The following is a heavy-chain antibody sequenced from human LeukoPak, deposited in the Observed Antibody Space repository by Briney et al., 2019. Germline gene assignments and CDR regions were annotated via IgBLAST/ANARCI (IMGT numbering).Heavy chain of an antibody. Sequence: GGSLRLSCAASGFTFSSYEMNWVRQAPGKGLEWVSYISSSGSTIYYADSVKGRFTISRDNAKNSLHLQMNSLRAEDTAVYYCARAPYDYSDYWYFDLWGRGTLVTVSS. V-gene: IGHV3-48*03. J-gene: IGHJ2*01. CDR3: ARAPYDYSDYWYFDL. CDR2: ISSSGSTI. CDR1: GFTFSSYE. D-gene: IGHD4-11*01.